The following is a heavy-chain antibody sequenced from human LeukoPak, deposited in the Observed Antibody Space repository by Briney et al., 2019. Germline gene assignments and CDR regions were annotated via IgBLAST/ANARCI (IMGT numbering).Heavy chain of an antibody. V-gene: IGHV1-24*01. Sequence: ASVKVSCKVSGYTLTELSMHWVRQAPGKGLEWMGGFDPEDGETIYAQKFQGRVTMTEDTSTDTAYMELSSLRSEDTAVYYCGTVTCSGGSCYSSQYYYYGMDVWGQGTTVTVSS. CDR3: GTVTCSGGSCYSSQYYYYGMDV. D-gene: IGHD2-15*01. CDR2: FDPEDGET. J-gene: IGHJ6*02. CDR1: GYTLTELS.